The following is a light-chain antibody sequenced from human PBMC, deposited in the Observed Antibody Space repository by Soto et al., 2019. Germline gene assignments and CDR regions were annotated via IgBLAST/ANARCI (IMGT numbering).Light chain of an antibody. CDR2: GAS. V-gene: IGKV3-20*01. CDR1: QSVSSSY. Sequence: EIVLTQSPGTLSLSPGERATLSCRASQSVSSSYLAWYQQKPGQAPRLLIYGASSRATGIPDRFSGSGSGTXXXXXXSSXXPEXFAVYYCQQYGSSPPYTFGQGTKLEIK. CDR3: QQYGSSPPYT. J-gene: IGKJ2*01.